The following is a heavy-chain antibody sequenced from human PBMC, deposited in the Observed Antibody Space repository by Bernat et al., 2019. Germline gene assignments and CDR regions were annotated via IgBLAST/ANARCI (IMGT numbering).Heavy chain of an antibody. CDR2: ISYDGSNK. J-gene: IGHJ4*02. Sequence: QVQLVESGGGVVQPGRSLRLSCAASGFTFSSYAMHWVRQAPGKGLEWVAVISYDGSNKYYADSVKGRFTISRDNSKNTLYLQMNSLRAEDTAGYYCARDSAYTYAVWGQGTLVTVSS. V-gene: IGHV3-30*01. D-gene: IGHD3-10*01. CDR3: ARDSAYTYAV. CDR1: GFTFSSYA.